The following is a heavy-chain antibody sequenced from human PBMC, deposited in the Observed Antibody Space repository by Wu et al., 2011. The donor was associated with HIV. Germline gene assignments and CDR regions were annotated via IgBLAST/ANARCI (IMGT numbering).Heavy chain of an antibody. Sequence: QVQLVQSGAEVKKPGSSVKVSCKASGGTFSSYAISWVRQAPGQGLEWMGGMNPNSGNTGYAQKLQGRVTITRNTSISTAYMELSSLRSEDTAVYYCARGEVVLGSWGQGTLVTVSS. D-gene: IGHD2-15*01. CDR1: GGTFSSYA. CDR3: ARGEVVLGS. J-gene: IGHJ4*02. CDR2: MNPNSGNT. V-gene: IGHV1-8*03.